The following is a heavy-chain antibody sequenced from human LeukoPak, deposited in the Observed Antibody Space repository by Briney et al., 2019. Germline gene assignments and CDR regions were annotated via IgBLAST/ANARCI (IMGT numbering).Heavy chain of an antibody. V-gene: IGHV4-34*01. J-gene: IGHJ4*02. D-gene: IGHD7-27*01. Sequence: SETLSLTCAVYGGSLSGYYWSWIRQPPGKGLEWVAEINHSGSTKYNPSPKSRVTISIDTYKNQFSLKLSSVTAADAAVYYCARVRATGAHVCWGQGTLVTVSS. CDR1: GGSLSGYY. CDR3: ARVRATGAHVC. CDR2: INHSGST.